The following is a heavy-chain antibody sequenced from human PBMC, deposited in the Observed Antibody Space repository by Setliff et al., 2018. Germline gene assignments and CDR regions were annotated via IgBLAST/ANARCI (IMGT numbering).Heavy chain of an antibody. CDR3: ARQGRKSDSRGYYYWTDFDY. V-gene: IGHV4-39*01. CDR2: IHYSGST. Sequence: SETLSLTCTVSAGSTSSSSYYWGWIRQPPGKGLEWIATIHYSGSTYYNPSLKSRVTTSVETSKNQFSLKLSSVTAADTAVYYCARQGRKSDSRGYYYWTDFDYWGQGALVTVS. D-gene: IGHD3-22*01. CDR1: AGSTSSSSYY. J-gene: IGHJ4*02.